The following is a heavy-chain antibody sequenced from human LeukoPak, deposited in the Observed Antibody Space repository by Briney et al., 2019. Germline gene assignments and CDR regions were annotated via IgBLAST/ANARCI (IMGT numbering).Heavy chain of an antibody. D-gene: IGHD1-26*01. V-gene: IGHV3-48*03. CDR3: ARGTVGATL. CDR1: GFTFSSYA. Sequence: PGGSLRLSCAASGFTFSSYAMNWVRQAPGKGLEWISYISSWGHTIYYADSVKGRFTISRDNAKNSLYLQMDSLRAEDTALYYCARGTVGATLWGQGTLVTVSS. CDR2: ISSWGHTI. J-gene: IGHJ4*02.